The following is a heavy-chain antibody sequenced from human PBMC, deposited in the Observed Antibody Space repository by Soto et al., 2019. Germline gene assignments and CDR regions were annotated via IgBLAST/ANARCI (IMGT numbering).Heavy chain of an antibody. J-gene: IGHJ5*02. Sequence: ASVKVSCKASGYTFTSYGISWVRQASGQGLEWMGWISAYNGNTNYAQKLQGRVTMTTDTSTSTAYMELRSLRSDDTAVYYCARDHIVVVPAAMPDHWFDPWGQGTLVTVSS. CDR1: GYTFTSYG. CDR3: ARDHIVVVPAAMPDHWFDP. V-gene: IGHV1-18*01. CDR2: ISAYNGNT. D-gene: IGHD2-2*01.